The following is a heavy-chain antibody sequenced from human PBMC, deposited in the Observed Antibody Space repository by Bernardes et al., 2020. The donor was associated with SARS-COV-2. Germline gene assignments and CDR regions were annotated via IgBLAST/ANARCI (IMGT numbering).Heavy chain of an antibody. D-gene: IGHD3-22*01. CDR1: GGSISSYY. CDR3: ARRDTIYDDAFDI. Sequence: SETLSLTCTVSGGSISSYYWSWIRQPPGKGLEWIGYIYYSGSTNYNPSLKSRVTISVDTSKNQFSLKLSSVTAADTAMYYCARRDTIYDDAFDIWGQGTMVTVSS. V-gene: IGHV4-59*08. CDR2: IYYSGST. J-gene: IGHJ3*02.